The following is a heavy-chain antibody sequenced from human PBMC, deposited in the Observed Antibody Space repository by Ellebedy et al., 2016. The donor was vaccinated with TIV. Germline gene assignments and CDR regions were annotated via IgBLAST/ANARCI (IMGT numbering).Heavy chain of an antibody. CDR2: ISSSSSYI. Sequence: GESLKISCAASGFTFSSYSMNWVRQAPGKGLEWVSSISSSSSYIYYADSVKGRFTISRDNAKNSLYLQMNSLRAEDTAVYYCAREMGFTIFRWFDPWGQGTLVTVSS. CDR3: AREMGFTIFRWFDP. D-gene: IGHD3-9*01. CDR1: GFTFSSYS. V-gene: IGHV3-21*01. J-gene: IGHJ5*02.